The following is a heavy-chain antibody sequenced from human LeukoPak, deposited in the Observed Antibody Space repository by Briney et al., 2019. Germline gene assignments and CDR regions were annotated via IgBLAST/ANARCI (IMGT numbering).Heavy chain of an antibody. CDR1: GGSFSGYY. V-gene: IGHV4-31*11. D-gene: IGHD5-12*01. CDR3: ARTSYGGYVLDY. Sequence: SETLSLTCAVYGGSFSGYYWSWIRQHPGKGLEWIGYIYYSGSTYYNPSLKSRVTISVDTSKNQFSLKLSSVTAADTAVYYCARTSYGGYVLDYWGQGTLVTVSS. J-gene: IGHJ4*02. CDR2: IYYSGST.